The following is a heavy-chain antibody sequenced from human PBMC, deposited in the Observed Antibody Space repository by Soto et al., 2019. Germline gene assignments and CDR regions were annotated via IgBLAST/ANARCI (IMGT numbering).Heavy chain of an antibody. J-gene: IGHJ6*02. CDR3: ARDAAARDGRGGMDV. D-gene: IGHD6-6*01. Sequence: QVQLVESGGGVVQPGRSLRLSCAASGFTFRQYGMHWVRQAPGKGLEWVAVIFYDESKEYYADSVGGRFTISRDNSNNMLYLQMNSLRGEDTALYYCARDAAARDGRGGMDVWGQGTTVTVSS. V-gene: IGHV3-33*01. CDR1: GFTFRQYG. CDR2: IFYDESKE.